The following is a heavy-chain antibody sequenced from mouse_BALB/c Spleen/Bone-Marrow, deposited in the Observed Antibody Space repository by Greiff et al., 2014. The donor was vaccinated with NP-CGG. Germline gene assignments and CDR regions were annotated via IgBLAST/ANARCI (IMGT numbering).Heavy chain of an antibody. CDR3: ARHGITRLLDY. CDR2: ISSGGSYT. Sequence: EVNLVESGGGLVKPGGPLKLSCAASGFTFSSYAMSWVRQTPEKRLEWVATISSGGSYTYYPDSVKGRFTISRDNAKNTLYLQMSSLRSEDTAMYYCARHGITRLLDYWGQGTTLTVSS. J-gene: IGHJ2*01. CDR1: GFTFSSYA. D-gene: IGHD2-4*01. V-gene: IGHV5-9-3*01.